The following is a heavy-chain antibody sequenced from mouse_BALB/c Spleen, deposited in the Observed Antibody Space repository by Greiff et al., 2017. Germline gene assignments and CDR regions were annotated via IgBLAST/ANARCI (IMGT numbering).Heavy chain of an antibody. CDR2: ISYSGST. J-gene: IGHJ2*01. CDR1: GYSITSDYA. D-gene: IGHD4-1*01. V-gene: IGHV3-2*02. Sequence: EVNLVESGPGLVKPSQSLSLTCTVTGYSITSDYAWNWIRQFPGNKLEWMGYISYSGSTSYNPSLKSRISITRDTSKNQFFLQLNSVTTEDTATYYCAREGLGRRYFDYWGQGTTLTVSS. CDR3: AREGLGRRYFDY.